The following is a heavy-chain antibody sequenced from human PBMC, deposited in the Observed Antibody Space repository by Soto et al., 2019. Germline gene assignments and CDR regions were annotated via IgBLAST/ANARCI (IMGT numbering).Heavy chain of an antibody. CDR3: ARFMVAKEYYYGMDV. CDR1: GYNFTSYW. Sequence: GESLKISCKGSGYNFTSYWICCVRQMPGKGLEWMGIIYSGDSDTKYSPSFQGQVTISADKSISTAYLQWSSLKASDTAMYYCARFMVAKEYYYGMDVWGQGTTVTVSS. J-gene: IGHJ6*02. D-gene: IGHD5-12*01. V-gene: IGHV5-51*01. CDR2: IYSGDSDT.